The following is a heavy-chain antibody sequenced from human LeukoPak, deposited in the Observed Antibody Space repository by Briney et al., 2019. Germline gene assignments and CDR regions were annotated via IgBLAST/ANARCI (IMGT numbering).Heavy chain of an antibody. J-gene: IGHJ4*02. V-gene: IGHV5-51*01. CDR2: IYPGDSDT. Sequence: SGESLKISCKGSGYIFTNNWIGWVRQMPGKGLEWMGIIYPGDSDTRYSPPFEGQVTISADKSISTAYLQWSSLKASDTAMYYCARQTRDGSGSRGYSFDFWGLGTLVTVSS. D-gene: IGHD3-10*01. CDR1: GYIFTNNW. CDR3: ARQTRDGSGSRGYSFDF.